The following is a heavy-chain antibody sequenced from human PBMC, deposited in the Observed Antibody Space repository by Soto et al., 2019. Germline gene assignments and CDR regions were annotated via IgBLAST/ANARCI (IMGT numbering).Heavy chain of an antibody. V-gene: IGHV4-39*01. CDR1: GGSISSSSYY. Sequence: QLQLQESGPGLVQPSETLSLTCTVSGGSISSSSYYWGWIRQPPGKGLEWIGSIYYSGSTYYNPSLKSRVTISVDTSKNQFSLKLSSVTAADTAVYYCARPSSAVAGNFDAFDIWGQGTMVTVSS. D-gene: IGHD6-19*01. J-gene: IGHJ3*02. CDR2: IYYSGST. CDR3: ARPSSAVAGNFDAFDI.